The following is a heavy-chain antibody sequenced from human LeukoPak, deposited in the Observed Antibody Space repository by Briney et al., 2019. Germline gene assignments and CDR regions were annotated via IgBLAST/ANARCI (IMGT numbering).Heavy chain of an antibody. CDR1: GFTVSSNY. CDR2: IYSGGST. CDR3: ARLRAWGAFDI. Sequence: GGSLRLSCAASGFTVSSNYMSWVRQAPGKGLEWVSVIYSGGSTYYAGSVKGRFTISRDNSKNTLYLQMNSLRAEDTAVYYCARLRAWGAFDIWGQGTMVTVSS. J-gene: IGHJ3*02. D-gene: IGHD4-17*01. V-gene: IGHV3-66*02.